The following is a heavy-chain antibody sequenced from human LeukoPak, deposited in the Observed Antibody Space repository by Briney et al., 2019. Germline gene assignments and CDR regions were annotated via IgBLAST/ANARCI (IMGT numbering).Heavy chain of an antibody. CDR3: ARDWTKGLDEAFDI. CDR2: RWYEGSNK. CDR1: GFTFSSYG. V-gene: IGHV3-33*01. J-gene: IGHJ3*02. Sequence: PGRSLRFSCAASGFTFSSYGMHWVRQAPGKGLEWVTVRWYEGSNKYYVESVKGQFTSSRDNYNNTLDLQMNSLRAQDTAVYYCARDWTKGLDEAFDIWGRGTMVTVSS. D-gene: IGHD3/OR15-3a*01.